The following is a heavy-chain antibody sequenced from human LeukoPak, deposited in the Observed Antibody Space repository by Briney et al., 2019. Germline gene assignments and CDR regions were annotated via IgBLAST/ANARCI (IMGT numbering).Heavy chain of an antibody. D-gene: IGHD5-24*01. J-gene: IGHJ6*03. V-gene: IGHV3-48*03. Sequence: GGSLRLSCAASGFTFSSYEMNWVRQAPGKGLEWVSYISGSGSTIYHADSVKGRFTISRDNAKNSLYLQMNSLRAEDTAVYYCARVPSSRDGYNYFYYYYYYIDVWGKGTTVTVSS. CDR1: GFTFSSYE. CDR2: ISGSGSTI. CDR3: ARVPSSRDGYNYFYYYYYYIDV.